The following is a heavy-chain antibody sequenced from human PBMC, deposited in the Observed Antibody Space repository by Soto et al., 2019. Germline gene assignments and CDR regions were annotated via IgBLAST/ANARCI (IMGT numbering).Heavy chain of an antibody. CDR2: IYSGGST. Sequence: AASGFTVSSNYMSWVRQAPGKGLEWVSVIYSGGSTYYADSVKGRFTISRDNSKNTLYLQMNSLRAEDTAVYYCARDKPDYYYGMDVWGQGTTVTVSS. J-gene: IGHJ6*02. CDR1: GFTVSSNY. CDR3: ARDKPDYYYGMDV. V-gene: IGHV3-53*01.